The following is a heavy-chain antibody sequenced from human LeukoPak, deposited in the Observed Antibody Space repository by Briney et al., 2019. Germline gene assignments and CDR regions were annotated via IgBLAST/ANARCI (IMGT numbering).Heavy chain of an antibody. CDR3: ARHLATVTASRQYYYYGMDV. V-gene: IGHV5-51*01. CDR2: IYPVDSDI. Sequence: HGESLKISCKASGFSFTFTKNWIGGVRQVPGKGLEWMGIIYPVDSDIRSNPSFQGQVTISVDKPISTTYLQWSSLKASDTAIYYCARHLATVTASRQYYYYGMDVWGQGTTVTVSS. J-gene: IGHJ6*02. D-gene: IGHD4-17*01. CDR1: GFSFTFTKNW.